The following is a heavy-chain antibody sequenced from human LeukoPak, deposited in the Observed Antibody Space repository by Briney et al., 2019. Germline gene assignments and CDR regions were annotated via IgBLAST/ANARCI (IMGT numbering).Heavy chain of an antibody. J-gene: IGHJ4*02. CDR2: ISYDESNK. V-gene: IGHV3-30-3*01. D-gene: IGHD6-19*01. CDR1: GFTFSSYA. Sequence: GGSLRLSCAASGFTFSSYAMHWVRQAPGKGLEWVAVISYDESNKYYADSVKGRFTISRDNSKNTLYLQMNSLRAEDTAVYYCAAEQWLAFDYWGQGTLVTVSS. CDR3: AAEQWLAFDY.